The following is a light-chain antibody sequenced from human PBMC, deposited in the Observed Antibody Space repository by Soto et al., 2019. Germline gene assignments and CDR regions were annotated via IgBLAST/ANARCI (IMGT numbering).Light chain of an antibody. CDR1: QTVRNNY. CDR2: GAS. J-gene: IGKJ1*01. V-gene: IGKV3-20*01. Sequence: EFVLTQSPGTLSLSPGERATLSCRASQTVRNNYLAWYQQKPGQAPRLVIYGASTRATGIPDRFSGSGSGTDFTLTISRLEPEDFAVYYCQQYVTSSWTFGQGTKVDIK. CDR3: QQYVTSSWT.